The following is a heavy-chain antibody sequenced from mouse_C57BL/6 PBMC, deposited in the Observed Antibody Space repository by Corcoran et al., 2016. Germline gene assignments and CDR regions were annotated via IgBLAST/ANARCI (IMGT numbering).Heavy chain of an antibody. CDR3: ARHYSNYDWYFDV. J-gene: IGHJ1*03. CDR2: INPNNGGT. V-gene: IGHV1-18*01. Sequence: EVQLQQSGPELVKPGASVKIPCKASGYTFTDYNMDWVKQSHGKSLEWIGDINPNNGGTIYNQKFKGKATLTVDKSSSTAYMELRSLTSEDTAVYYCARHYSNYDWYFDVCGTGTTVTVSS. D-gene: IGHD2-5*01. CDR1: GYTFTDYN.